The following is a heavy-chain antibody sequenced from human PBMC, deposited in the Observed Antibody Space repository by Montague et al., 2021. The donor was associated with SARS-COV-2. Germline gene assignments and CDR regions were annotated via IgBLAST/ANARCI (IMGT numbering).Heavy chain of an antibody. CDR1: GGSFSNYY. J-gene: IGHJ4*02. D-gene: IGHD6-6*01. CDR2: INHSGST. V-gene: IGHV4-34*01. CDR3: ARGGIAAGRHYFDY. Sequence: SETLSLTCAVYGGSFSNYYWTWIRQPPGKGLEWIGEINHSGSTNCSPSLKSRVTISVDTSKNQFSLKLSSVTAADTAVYFCARGGIAAGRHYFDYWGQGTLVAVSS.